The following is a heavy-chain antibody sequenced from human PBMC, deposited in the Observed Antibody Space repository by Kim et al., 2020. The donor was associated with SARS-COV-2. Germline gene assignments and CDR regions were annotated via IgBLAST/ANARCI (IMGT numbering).Heavy chain of an antibody. V-gene: IGHV4-39*01. D-gene: IGHD3-22*01. Sequence: SETLSLTCTVSGGSISSSSYYWGWIRQPPGKGLEWIGSIYYSGSTYYNPSLKSRVTISVDTSKNQFSLKLSSVTAADTAVYYCARQTPDFAMIVVVMIPPPDYWGQGTLVTVSS. CDR1: GGSISSSSYY. CDR3: ARQTPDFAMIVVVMIPPPDY. CDR2: IYYSGST. J-gene: IGHJ4*02.